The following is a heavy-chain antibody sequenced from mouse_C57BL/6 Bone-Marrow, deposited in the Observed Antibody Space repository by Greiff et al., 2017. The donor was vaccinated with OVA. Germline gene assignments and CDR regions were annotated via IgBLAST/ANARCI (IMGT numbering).Heavy chain of an antibody. V-gene: IGHV1-54*01. J-gene: IGHJ4*01. CDR2: INPGSGGT. Sequence: QVQLKESGAELVRPGTSVKVSCKASGYAFTNYLIEWVKQRPGQGLEWIGVINPGSGGTNYNEKFKGKATLTADKPSSTAYMQLSSLTSEDSAVYFCARDDYDGYYAMDYWGQGTSVTVSS. D-gene: IGHD2-4*01. CDR3: ARDDYDGYYAMDY. CDR1: GYAFTNYL.